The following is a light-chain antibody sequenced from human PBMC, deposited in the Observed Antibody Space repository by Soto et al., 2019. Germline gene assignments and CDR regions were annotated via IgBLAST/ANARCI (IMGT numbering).Light chain of an antibody. Sequence: QLVLTQPPSLSGAPGQRVTISCTGSTSNLGAGYDVHWYQQLPGTAPKLLIYGNNNRPSGVPDRFSGSKSGTSASLAITGLQAEDEADYYCQSYDSSLSVSYVFGTGTKVTVL. J-gene: IGLJ1*01. CDR3: QSYDSSLSVSYV. CDR2: GNN. CDR1: TSNLGAGYD. V-gene: IGLV1-40*01.